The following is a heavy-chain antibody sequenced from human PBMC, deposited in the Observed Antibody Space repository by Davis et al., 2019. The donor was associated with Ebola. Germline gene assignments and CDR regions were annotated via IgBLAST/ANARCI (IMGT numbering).Heavy chain of an antibody. CDR1: GYIFTSYD. D-gene: IGHD3-22*01. CDR2: MNPNSGNT. V-gene: IGHV1-8*01. CDR3: ARRRWSSSGCIFS. Sequence: AVSVTVSCKASGYIFTSYDINWVRQATGQGLEWMGWMNPNSGNTGYARKFQDRVTMTRDTSMNTAYIELSSLRSEDTAVYYCARRRWSSSGCIFSWGQGTMVTVSS. J-gene: IGHJ3*01.